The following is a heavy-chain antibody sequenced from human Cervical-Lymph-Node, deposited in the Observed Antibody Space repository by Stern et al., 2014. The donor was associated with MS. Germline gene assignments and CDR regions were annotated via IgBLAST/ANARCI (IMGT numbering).Heavy chain of an antibody. D-gene: IGHD6-13*01. V-gene: IGHV3-30*01. CDR3: AREMIAAAGTIPFDY. CDR1: GFTFSSYA. J-gene: IGHJ4*02. Sequence: VQLVESGGGVVQPGRSLRLSCAASGFTFSSYAMHWVRQAPGKGLEWGAVISYDGSNKYYADSVKGRFTISRDNSKKTLYLQMNSLRAEDTAVYYCAREMIAAAGTIPFDYWGQGTLVTVSS. CDR2: ISYDGSNK.